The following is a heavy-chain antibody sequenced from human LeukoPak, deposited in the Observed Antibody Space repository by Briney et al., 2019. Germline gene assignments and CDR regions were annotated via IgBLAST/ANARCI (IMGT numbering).Heavy chain of an antibody. CDR1: GYRFTSYW. CDR3: ARVDTAMVTDY. CDR2: IYPGDSDT. Sequence: GESLKISCKGSGYRFTSYWIGWVRQMPGKGLEWMGIIYPGDSDTRYSPSFQGQVTIPADKSLSTAYLQWNRLTASDTAMYYCARVDTAMVTDYWGQGTLVTVSS. J-gene: IGHJ4*02. D-gene: IGHD5-18*01. V-gene: IGHV5-51*01.